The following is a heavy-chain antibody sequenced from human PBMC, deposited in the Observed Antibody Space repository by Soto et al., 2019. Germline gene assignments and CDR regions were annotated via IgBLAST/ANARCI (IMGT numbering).Heavy chain of an antibody. CDR3: ARVGRQLFGHHGMDV. CDR1: GYTFTTYE. V-gene: IGHV1-8*01. CDR2: MSPSSGNT. Sequence: QVQLVQSGAEVKKPGASVKVSCKASGYTFTTYEINWVRQVPGQGLEWMGWMSPSSGNTGYVDQFRGRVTMTSNTSMTTAYMELSSLRSENTSVYYCARVGRQLFGHHGMDVWGQGTTVTVSS. D-gene: IGHD3-10*01. J-gene: IGHJ6*02.